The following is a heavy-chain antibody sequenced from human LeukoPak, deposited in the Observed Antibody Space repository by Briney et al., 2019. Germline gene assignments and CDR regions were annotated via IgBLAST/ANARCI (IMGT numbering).Heavy chain of an antibody. Sequence: ASVKVSCKASGYTFTTYGISWVRQAPGQGLEWMGWISAYTGNKNYAQKLQDRVTMTTDTFTSTAYMELRSLRSDDTAVYYCARDNNWNYVNWGQGTMVTVSS. V-gene: IGHV1-18*01. CDR3: ARDNNWNYVN. CDR1: GYTFTTYG. J-gene: IGHJ3*01. CDR2: ISAYTGNK. D-gene: IGHD1-7*01.